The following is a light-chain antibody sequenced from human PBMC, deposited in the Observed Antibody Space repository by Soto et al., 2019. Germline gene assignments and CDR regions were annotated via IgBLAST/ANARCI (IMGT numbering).Light chain of an antibody. V-gene: IGKV3-15*01. Sequence: EIVMTQSPATLSVSPGKRATLSCRASQSVNGNLAWYQQKPGQAPRLLIYGASTRATGIPARYSGSGSGTEFTLTISSLQSEDFAVDYCQRYNNWPPAFGQGTKVEI. CDR1: QSVNGN. CDR3: QRYNNWPPA. CDR2: GAS. J-gene: IGKJ1*01.